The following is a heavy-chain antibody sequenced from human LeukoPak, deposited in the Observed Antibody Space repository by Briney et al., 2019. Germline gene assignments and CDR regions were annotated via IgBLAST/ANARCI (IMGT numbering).Heavy chain of an antibody. D-gene: IGHD5-12*01. CDR1: GFTFSSYW. Sequence: GGSLRLSCADSGFTFSSYWMHWVRQAPGKGLVWVSRINSDGSNTTYADSVKGRFTISRDNAKNTLYLQMNSLRAEDTAVYSCTRAWRYGMDVWGQGTTVTVSS. V-gene: IGHV3-74*01. CDR2: INSDGSNT. CDR3: TRAWRYGMDV. J-gene: IGHJ6*02.